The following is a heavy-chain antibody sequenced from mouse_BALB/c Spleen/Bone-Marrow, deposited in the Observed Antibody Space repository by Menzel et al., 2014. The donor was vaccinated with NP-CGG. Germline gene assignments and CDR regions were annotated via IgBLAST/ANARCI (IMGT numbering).Heavy chain of an antibody. J-gene: IGHJ2*01. CDR1: GYTFSNYW. CDR3: TTRARTNFDY. CDR2: IYPGNSDT. Sequence: VQLKESGTVLARPGAAVKMSCKASGYTFSNYWMHWVKQRPGQGLEWIGTIYPGNSDTTYNQKFKGKAKLTAVTSTSTAYMDLSSLTNEDSAVYYCTTRARTNFDYWGQGTTLTVSS. V-gene: IGHV1-5*01.